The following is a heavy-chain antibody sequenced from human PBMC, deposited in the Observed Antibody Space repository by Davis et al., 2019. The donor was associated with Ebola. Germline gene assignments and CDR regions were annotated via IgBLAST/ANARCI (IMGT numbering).Heavy chain of an antibody. CDR3: TTDTSSSSWYPYFDY. V-gene: IGHV3-23*01. CDR2: ISGSGGST. Sequence: GESLKISCAASGFTFSSYAMSWVRQAPGKGLEWVSAISGSGGSTYYADSVKGRFTISRDNSKNTLYLQMNSLKTEDTAVYYCTTDTSSSSWYPYFDYWGQGTLVTVSS. D-gene: IGHD6-13*01. J-gene: IGHJ4*02. CDR1: GFTFSSYA.